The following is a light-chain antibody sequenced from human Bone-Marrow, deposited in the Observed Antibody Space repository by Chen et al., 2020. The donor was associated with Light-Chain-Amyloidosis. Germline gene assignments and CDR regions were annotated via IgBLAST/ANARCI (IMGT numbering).Light chain of an antibody. CDR2: DDS. J-gene: IGLJ3*02. CDR3: QVWDRSSDRPV. V-gene: IGLV3-21*02. Sequence: SYVLTQPSSVSVAPGQTATIACGGNNIGSTSVHWYQQTPGQAPLLVVYDDSDRPSGIPERLAGSNSGNKATLTISGVEAGEEADYYCQVWDRSSDRPVFGGGTKLTVL. CDR1: NIGSTS.